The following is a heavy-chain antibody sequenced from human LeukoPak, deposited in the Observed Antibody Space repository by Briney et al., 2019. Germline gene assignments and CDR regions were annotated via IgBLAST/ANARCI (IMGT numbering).Heavy chain of an antibody. CDR2: IYYSGST. CDR1: GGSISSYY. J-gene: IGHJ4*02. V-gene: IGHV4-39*01. Sequence: SSETLSLTRTVSGGSISSYYWGWIRQPPGKGLEWIGSIYYSGSTYYNPSLKSRVTISVDTSKNQFSLKLSSVTAADTAVYYCARRVRTYCGGDCWGHFDYWGQGTLVTVSS. CDR3: ARRVRTYCGGDCWGHFDY. D-gene: IGHD2-21*01.